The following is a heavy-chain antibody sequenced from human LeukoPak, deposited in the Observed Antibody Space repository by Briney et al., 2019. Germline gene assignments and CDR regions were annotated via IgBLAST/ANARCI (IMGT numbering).Heavy chain of an antibody. J-gene: IGHJ3*02. Sequence: GASVKVSCKASGYTFTSYYMHWVRQAPGQGLEWLGIINPSGGSTSYAQKFQGRVTTTRDTSTSAVYMELSSLRSEDTAVYYCARVLTPGSSGDAFDIWGQGTMVTISS. CDR3: ARVLTPGSSGDAFDI. V-gene: IGHV1-46*01. CDR1: GYTFTSYY. D-gene: IGHD6-19*01. CDR2: INPSGGST.